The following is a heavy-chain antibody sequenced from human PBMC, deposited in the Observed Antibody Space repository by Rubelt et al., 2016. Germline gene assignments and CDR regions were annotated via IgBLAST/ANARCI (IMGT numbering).Heavy chain of an antibody. Sequence: EVQLVESGGGVVQPGGSLRLSCAASGFTFRKFAMSWVRQAPGRGPEWVSAISSSGGRTYYADSVKGRFTISRDNAKNSLYLEMNSLRAEDTAVYYCATDRAGYSYGHASFDDWGQGTQVTVSS. CDR3: ATDRAGYSYGHASFDD. CDR2: ISSSGGRT. J-gene: IGHJ4*02. V-gene: IGHV3-23*04. CDR1: GFTFRKFA. D-gene: IGHD5-18*01.